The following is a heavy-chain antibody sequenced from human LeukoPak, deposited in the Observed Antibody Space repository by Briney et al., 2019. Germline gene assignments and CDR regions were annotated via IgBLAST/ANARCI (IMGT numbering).Heavy chain of an antibody. V-gene: IGHV3-11*04. CDR1: GFTFSDYY. J-gene: IGHJ6*03. CDR2: ISSSGSTI. D-gene: IGHD3-3*01. Sequence: GGSLRLSCAASGFTFSDYYMSWIRQAPGKGLEWVPYISSSGSTIYYADSVKGRFTISMDNAKNSLYLQMNNLRAEDTAVYFCARKFWSGSQWYYYYYMDVWGKGTTVTVSS. CDR3: ARKFWSGSQWYYYYYMDV.